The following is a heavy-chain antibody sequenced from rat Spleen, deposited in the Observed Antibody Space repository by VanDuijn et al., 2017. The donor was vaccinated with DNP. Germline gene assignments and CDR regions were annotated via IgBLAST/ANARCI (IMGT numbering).Heavy chain of an antibody. D-gene: IGHD5-1*01. V-gene: IGHV5-46*01. CDR1: GFTFSSFP. J-gene: IGHJ1*01. CDR2: ISDTGDST. Sequence: EVQLVESGGGSVQPGRSMKLSCAASGFTFSSFPMAWVRRAPTKGLDWVATISDTGDSTYYRDSVKGRFTISRDNAKNTLYLQMNSLRSEDTATYYCARGSGSYYWYFDFWGPGTMVTVSS. CDR3: ARGSGSYYWYFDF.